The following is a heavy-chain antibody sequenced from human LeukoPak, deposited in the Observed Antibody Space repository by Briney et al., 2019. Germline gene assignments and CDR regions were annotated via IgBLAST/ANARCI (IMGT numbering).Heavy chain of an antibody. J-gene: IGHJ4*02. V-gene: IGHV1-18*01. Sequence: ASVKVSCKASGGTFSSYAISWVRQAPGQGLEWMGWISAYNGNTNYAQKVQGRVTMTTDTSTSTAYMELRSLRSDDTAVYYCARGGDNVVVPAAMDYWGQGTLVTVSS. CDR2: ISAYNGNT. D-gene: IGHD2-2*01. CDR3: ARGGDNVVVPAAMDY. CDR1: GGTFSSYA.